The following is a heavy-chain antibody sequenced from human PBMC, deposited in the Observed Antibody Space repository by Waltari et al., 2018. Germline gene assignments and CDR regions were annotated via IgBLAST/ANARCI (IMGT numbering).Heavy chain of an antibody. CDR2: IYYSGSTYNRGST. CDR1: GGSISSSSYY. V-gene: IGHV4-39*01. D-gene: IGHD5-12*01. J-gene: IGHJ5*02. CDR3: ARHWKKSGYRFDP. Sequence: QLQLQESGPGLVKPSETLSLTCTVSGGSISSSSYYWCWISQSPGKGLEWIGNIYYSGSTYNRGSTYYNPTLKSRVTISGNTYNKQFSLKLSSVTAADTAVYYCARHWKKSGYRFDPWGQGTLVTVSS.